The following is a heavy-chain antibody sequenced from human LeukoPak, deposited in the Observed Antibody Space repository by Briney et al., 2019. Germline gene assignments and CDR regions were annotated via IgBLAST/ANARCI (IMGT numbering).Heavy chain of an antibody. CDR1: GFIVNSNY. CDR3: ATQVGVVHAKRPYCFDY. CDR2: IFSGGGT. Sequence: GGSLRLFCAASGFIVNSNYMSWVVQAPGQGLEWVSVIFSGGGTNYADSVKGRFTISRDNSKNTLYLQMNSLRVEDTAVYYCATQVGVVHAKRPYCFDYWGQGTLVTVSS. D-gene: IGHD2-15*01. V-gene: IGHV3-53*01. J-gene: IGHJ4*02.